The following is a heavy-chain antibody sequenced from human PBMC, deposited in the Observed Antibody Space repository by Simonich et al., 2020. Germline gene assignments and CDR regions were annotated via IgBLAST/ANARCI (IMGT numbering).Heavy chain of an antibody. CDR2: ISSSSSYI. D-gene: IGHD3-10*01. Sequence: GGCLVKPGGFLRLSCASSGFTFSSYSMNWVRQAPWKGLKWVSSISSSSSYIYYADSVKGRFTISRDNAKNSLYLQMNSLRAEDTAVYYCARDTSYYGSGSYYFDYWGQGTLVTVSS. CDR1: GFTFSSYS. J-gene: IGHJ4*02. CDR3: ARDTSYYGSGSYYFDY. V-gene: IGHV3-21*01.